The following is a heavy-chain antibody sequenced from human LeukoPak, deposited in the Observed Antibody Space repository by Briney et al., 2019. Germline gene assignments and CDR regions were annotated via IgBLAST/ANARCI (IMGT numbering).Heavy chain of an antibody. Sequence: SETLSLTCNVSGGSFNGYYWTWIRQPSGKGLEWIAEINHIGTTNHNPSLKGRVTVSTDTSKKQFFLKLTSVTAADTALYYCARLVVTAPQYHYYMDVWGEGTTVTVSS. D-gene: IGHD2-21*02. CDR2: INHIGTT. CDR3: ARLVVTAPQYHYYMDV. V-gene: IGHV4-34*01. J-gene: IGHJ6*03. CDR1: GGSFNGYY.